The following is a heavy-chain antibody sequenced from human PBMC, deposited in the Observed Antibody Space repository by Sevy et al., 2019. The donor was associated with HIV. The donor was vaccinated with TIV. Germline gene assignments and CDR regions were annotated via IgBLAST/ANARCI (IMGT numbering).Heavy chain of an antibody. V-gene: IGHV3-15*01. Sequence: GGSLRLSCAVSGFTFNIAWMTWVRQAPGKGLEWVGRIKSKTDGGTADYAAAVKGRFTISRDDSKNTVYLQMNSLKTEDTALYYCTTRGFDELLKFDYWGQGTLVTVSS. D-gene: IGHD3-10*01. CDR2: IKSKTDGGTA. J-gene: IGHJ4*02. CDR3: TTRGFDELLKFDY. CDR1: GFTFNIAW.